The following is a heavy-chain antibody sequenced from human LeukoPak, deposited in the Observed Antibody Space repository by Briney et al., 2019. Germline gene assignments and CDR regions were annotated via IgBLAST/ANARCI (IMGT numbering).Heavy chain of an antibody. V-gene: IGHV4-39*07. CDR1: GGSISSSSYY. J-gene: IGHJ4*02. CDR2: IYYSGRT. Sequence: SETLSLTCTVSGGSISSSSYYWGWVRQPPGKGLEWIGSIYYSGRTNYNPSLKSRVAISVDTSKNQFSLKLSSVTAADTAVYYCARVARALAAQFDHWGQGTLVTVSS. D-gene: IGHD6-6*01. CDR3: ARVARALAAQFDH.